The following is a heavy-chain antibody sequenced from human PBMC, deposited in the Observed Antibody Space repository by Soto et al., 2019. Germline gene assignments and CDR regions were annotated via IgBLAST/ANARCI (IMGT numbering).Heavy chain of an antibody. CDR1: GGYISSYY. V-gene: IGHV4-59*01. CDR3: ARGDPFYYFDF. CDR2: IYYSGST. Sequence: SETLSLTCTVSGGYISSYYWTWIRQPPGKGLEWIGYIYYSGSTNYNPSLKSRVTISVDTSKNQFSLKLSSVTAADTAVYYCARGDPFYYFDFWGQGTLVTAPQ. J-gene: IGHJ4*02.